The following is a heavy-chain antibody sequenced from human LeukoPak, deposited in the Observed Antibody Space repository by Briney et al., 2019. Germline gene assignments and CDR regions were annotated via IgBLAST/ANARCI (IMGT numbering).Heavy chain of an antibody. CDR3: AKRYQLSPDYILDY. J-gene: IGHJ4*02. V-gene: IGHV3-23*01. D-gene: IGHD2-2*01. CDR1: GFTFTNYA. CDR2: ISGSSGSA. Sequence: GGSLRLSCAASGFTFTNYAMSWVRQAPGKGLEWVSVISGSSGSAYYTDSVKGRFTISRDNSKNTLYLQMNSLRAEDTAVYYCAKRYQLSPDYILDYWGQGTLVTVSS.